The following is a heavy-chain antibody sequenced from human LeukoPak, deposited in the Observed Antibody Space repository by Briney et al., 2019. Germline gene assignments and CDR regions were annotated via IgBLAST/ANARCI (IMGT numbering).Heavy chain of an antibody. CDR3: ARAPSEIGGYYPEYFRH. CDR1: GLTFSSYW. J-gene: IGHJ1*01. Sequence: GGSLRLSCAASGLTFSSYWMHWVRQAPGKGLLWISRIKSDGSTRYADSVKGRFTISRDNAKTTVSLQMNSLRAEDTGVYYCARAPSEIGGYYPEYFRHWGQGTLVTVSP. CDR2: IKSDGST. V-gene: IGHV3-74*01. D-gene: IGHD3-22*01.